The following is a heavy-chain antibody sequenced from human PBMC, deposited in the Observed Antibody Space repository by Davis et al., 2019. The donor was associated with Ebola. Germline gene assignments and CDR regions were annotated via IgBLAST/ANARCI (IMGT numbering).Heavy chain of an antibody. CDR3: ARQEGIAAAVPYFDY. J-gene: IGHJ4*02. CDR1: SISNYY. CDR2: IYYSGST. Sequence: MPSEILSLTCTVGSISNYYWNWIRQPPGKGLEWIGYIYYSGSTNYNPSLKSRVTISVDTSKNQFSLKPSSVTAADTAVYYCARQEGIAAAVPYFDYWGQGTLVTVSS. D-gene: IGHD6-13*01. V-gene: IGHV4-59*08.